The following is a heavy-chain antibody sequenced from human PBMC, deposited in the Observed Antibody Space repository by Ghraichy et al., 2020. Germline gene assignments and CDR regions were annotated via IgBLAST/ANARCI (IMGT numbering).Heavy chain of an antibody. CDR3: ATDLSLGTNDAFDI. Sequence: ASVKVSCKVSGYTLTELSMHWVRQAPGKGLEWMGGFDPEDGETIYAQKFQGRVTMTEDTSTDTAYMELSSLRSEDTAVYYCATDLSLGTNDAFDIWGQGTMVTVSS. J-gene: IGHJ3*02. V-gene: IGHV1-24*01. CDR1: GYTLTELS. CDR2: FDPEDGET. D-gene: IGHD3-16*01.